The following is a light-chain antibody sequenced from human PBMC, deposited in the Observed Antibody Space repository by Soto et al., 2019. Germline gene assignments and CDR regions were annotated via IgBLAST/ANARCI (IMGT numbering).Light chain of an antibody. Sequence: QSVLTQPPSVSGAPGQRVTISCTGSSSNIGAGYDVHWYQQLPGTAPKLLIYGNSNRPSGVPDRFSGSKSGTSASLAITGLQAEDEADYYCHSYDSSLPEVFGGGTKLTVL. J-gene: IGLJ2*01. CDR3: HSYDSSLPEV. CDR1: SSNIGAGYD. CDR2: GNS. V-gene: IGLV1-40*01.